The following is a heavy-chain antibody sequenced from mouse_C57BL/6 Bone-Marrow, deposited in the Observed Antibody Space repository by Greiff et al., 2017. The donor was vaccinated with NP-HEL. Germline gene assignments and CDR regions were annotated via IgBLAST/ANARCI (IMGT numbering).Heavy chain of an antibody. V-gene: IGHV5-6*01. CDR3: ARPYDYDVAWFAY. Sequence: EVQRVEPGGDLVKPGGSLKLSCAASGFTFSSYGMSWVRQTPDKRLEWVGTISSGGSCTYYPDNVKRRFTLSRDNANNTLYLQLSSLKSEDTAIYYCARPYDYDVAWFAYWGQGTRVTVSA. CDR2: ISSGGSCT. CDR1: GFTFSSYG. J-gene: IGHJ3*01. D-gene: IGHD2-4*01.